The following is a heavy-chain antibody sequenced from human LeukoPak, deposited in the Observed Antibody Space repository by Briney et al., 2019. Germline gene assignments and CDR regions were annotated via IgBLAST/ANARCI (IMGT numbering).Heavy chain of an antibody. Sequence: GGSLRLSCAASGFTFSSYAMSWVRQAPGKGLEWVSAISGSGGSTYYADSVKGRFTISRDNSKNTLYLQMNSLRAEDTAVYYCAKSLTMIVVVITDDAFDIWGQGTVVTVSS. CDR3: AKSLTMIVVVITDDAFDI. CDR2: ISGSGGST. J-gene: IGHJ3*02. V-gene: IGHV3-23*01. D-gene: IGHD3-22*01. CDR1: GFTFSSYA.